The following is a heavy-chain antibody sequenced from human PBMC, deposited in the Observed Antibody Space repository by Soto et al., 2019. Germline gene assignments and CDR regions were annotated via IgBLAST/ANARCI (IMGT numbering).Heavy chain of an antibody. D-gene: IGHD4-17*01. CDR2: IYYNGGT. CDR3: ARLATTVTIFDF. J-gene: IGHJ5*01. Sequence: LSLTCTVSGGSISTTSYYWGWIRQPPGKGLEWIGNIYYNGGTYYNPSLKSRVTISVDTSKNQFSLRLSSVTAADTAVYYCARLATTVTIFDFWGQGTLVTVSS. CDR1: GGSISTTSYY. V-gene: IGHV4-39*01.